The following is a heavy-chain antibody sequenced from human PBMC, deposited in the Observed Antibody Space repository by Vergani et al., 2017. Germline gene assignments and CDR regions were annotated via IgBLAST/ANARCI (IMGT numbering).Heavy chain of an antibody. J-gene: IGHJ4*02. D-gene: IGHD5-24*01. CDR3: ARATYLEMAIPSGEFDY. V-gene: IGHV3-21*01. Sequence: EVQLVESGGGLVKPGGSLRLSCAASGFTFSSYSMNWVRQAPGKGLEWVSSISSSSSYIYYADSVKGRFTISRDNAKNSLYLQMNSLRAEDTAVYYCARATYLEMAIPSGEFDYWGQGTLVTVSS. CDR2: ISSSSSYI. CDR1: GFTFSSYS.